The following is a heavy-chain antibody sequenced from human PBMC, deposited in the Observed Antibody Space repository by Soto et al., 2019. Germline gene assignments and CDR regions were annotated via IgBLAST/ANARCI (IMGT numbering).Heavy chain of an antibody. D-gene: IGHD6-19*01. CDR3: ARQLWLDVNYYYGMDV. CDR1: GYSFTSYW. J-gene: IGHJ6*02. V-gene: IGHV5-10-1*01. Sequence: GESLKISCKGSGYSFTSYWISWVRQIPGKGLEWMGRIDPSDSYTNYSPSFQGHVTISADKSISTAYLQWSSLKASDTAMYYCARQLWLDVNYYYGMDVWGQGTTVTVSS. CDR2: IDPSDSYT.